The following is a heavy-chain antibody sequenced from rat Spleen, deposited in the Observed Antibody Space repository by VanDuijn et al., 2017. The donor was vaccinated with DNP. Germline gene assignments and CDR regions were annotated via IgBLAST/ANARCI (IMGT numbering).Heavy chain of an antibody. CDR1: GYSFTDHA. D-gene: IGHD1-10*01. CDR2: IDTQTGEP. Sequence: IQLLQSGPELKRPGESVKISCKTSGYSFTDHAMNWVKQTPGDGFKWMGWIDTQTGEPTYAGDFKRRFIFSLETSANTAYLLINNLNFEDTATYLCARYSGNYWYFDFWGQGTLVTVSS. V-gene: IGHV9-3*01. J-gene: IGHJ3*01. CDR3: ARYSGNYWYFDF.